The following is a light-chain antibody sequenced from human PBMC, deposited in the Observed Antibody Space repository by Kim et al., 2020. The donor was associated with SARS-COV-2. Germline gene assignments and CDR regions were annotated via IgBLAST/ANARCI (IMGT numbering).Light chain of an antibody. CDR2: WAS. CDR3: QQYYSTLYT. CDR1: QSFLYSSNNKNY. J-gene: IGKJ2*01. V-gene: IGKV4-1*01. Sequence: RATINCKSSQSFLYSSNNKNYLAWYQQKPGQPPKLLIYWASTRESGVPDRFSGSGSGTDFTLTISSLQAEDVAVYYCQQYYSTLYTFGQGTKLEI.